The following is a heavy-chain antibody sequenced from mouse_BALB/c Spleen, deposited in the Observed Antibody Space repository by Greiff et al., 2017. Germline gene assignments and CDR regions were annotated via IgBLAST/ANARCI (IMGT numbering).Heavy chain of an antibody. D-gene: IGHD2-1*01. CDR2: ISYSGST. Sequence: EVQGVESGPGLVKPSQSLSLTCTVTGYSITSDYAWNWIRQFPGNQLEWMGYISYSGSTSYNPSLKSRISITRDTSKNQFFLQLNSVTTEDTATYYCAIYGNYYFDYWGQGTTLTVSS. CDR3: AIYGNYYFDY. J-gene: IGHJ2*01. V-gene: IGHV3-2*02. CDR1: GYSITSDYA.